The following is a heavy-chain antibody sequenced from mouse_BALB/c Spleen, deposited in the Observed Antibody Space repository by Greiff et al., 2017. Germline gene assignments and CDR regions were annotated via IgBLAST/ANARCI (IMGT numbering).Heavy chain of an antibody. J-gene: IGHJ4*01. Sequence: QVQLKQSGAELARPGASVKLSCKASGYTFTSYWMQWVKQRPGQGLEWIGAIYPGDGDTRYTQKFKGKATLTADKSSSTAYMQLSSLASEDSAVYYCARASLSYDGSGYYAMDYWGQGTSVTVSS. V-gene: IGHV1-87*01. CDR1: GYTFTSYW. CDR2: IYPGDGDT. CDR3: ARASLSYDGSGYYAMDY. D-gene: IGHD2-3*01.